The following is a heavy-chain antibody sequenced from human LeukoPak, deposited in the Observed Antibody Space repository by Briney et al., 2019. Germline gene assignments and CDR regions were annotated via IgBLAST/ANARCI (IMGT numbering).Heavy chain of an antibody. CDR1: GFSFSSYS. V-gene: IGHV3-21*01. CDR2: ISSSSSYI. D-gene: IGHD2-2*02. Sequence: GSLRLSCAASGFSFSSYSMNWVRQAPGKGLEWVSSISSSSSYIYYADSVKGRFTISRDNAKNSLYLQMNSLRAEDTAVYYCASLGCSSTSCYRLVDYWGQGTLVTVSS. J-gene: IGHJ4*02. CDR3: ASLGCSSTSCYRLVDY.